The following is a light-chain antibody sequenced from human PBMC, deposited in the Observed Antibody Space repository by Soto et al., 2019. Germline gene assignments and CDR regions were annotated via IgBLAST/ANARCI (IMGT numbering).Light chain of an antibody. Sequence: EIVMTQSPLSLSVTPGEPASISCRASQSLLHSNGYNYLDWYVQKPGQSPQLLIYLGSNRSSGVPDRFSGSGSGTDFTLKISRVEAEDVGVYYCMQALQTSITFGQGTRLEI. V-gene: IGKV2-28*01. CDR3: MQALQTSIT. J-gene: IGKJ5*01. CDR2: LGS. CDR1: QSLLHSNGYNY.